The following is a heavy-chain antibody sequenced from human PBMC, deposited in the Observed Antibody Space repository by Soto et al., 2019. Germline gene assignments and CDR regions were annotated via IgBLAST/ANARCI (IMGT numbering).Heavy chain of an antibody. V-gene: IGHV2-5*02. D-gene: IGHD3-22*01. CDR3: ALGKAAYYYDSSGYPLVAFDI. Sequence: QITLKESGPTLVKPTQTLTLTCTFSGFSLSTSGVGVGWIRQPPGKALEWLALIYWDDDKRYSPSLKSRLTITKDTSKNQVVLTMTNMDPVDTATYYCALGKAAYYYDSSGYPLVAFDIWGQGTMVTVSS. J-gene: IGHJ3*02. CDR2: IYWDDDK. CDR1: GFSLSTSGVG.